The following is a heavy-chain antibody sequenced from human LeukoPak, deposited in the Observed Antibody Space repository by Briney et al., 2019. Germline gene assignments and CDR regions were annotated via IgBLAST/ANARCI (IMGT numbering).Heavy chain of an antibody. V-gene: IGHV3-30*02. J-gene: IGHJ4*02. D-gene: IGHD2-15*01. CDR1: GFTFSSYG. Sequence: QPGGSLRLSCAASGFTFSSYGMHWVRQAPGKGLEWVAFIRYDGSNKYYADSVKGRFTISRHNSKITLYLQMNSLRAEDTAVYYCAKDRRYCSGGSCDLFDYWGQGTLVTVSS. CDR2: IRYDGSNK. CDR3: AKDRRYCSGGSCDLFDY.